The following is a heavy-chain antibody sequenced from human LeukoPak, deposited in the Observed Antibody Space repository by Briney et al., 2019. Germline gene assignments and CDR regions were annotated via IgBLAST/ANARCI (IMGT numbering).Heavy chain of an antibody. D-gene: IGHD3-10*01. CDR1: GFTFSTYN. Sequence: PGGSLRLSCAASGFTFSTYNMNWVRQAPGRGLEWVSYISIGSNNMFYADSVKGRFTISRDNAEDSLYLQMNTLRAEDTAVYYCARVGLWSGELIYFDYWGQGTLVTVSS. CDR2: ISIGSNNM. J-gene: IGHJ4*02. V-gene: IGHV3-48*01. CDR3: ARVGLWSGELIYFDY.